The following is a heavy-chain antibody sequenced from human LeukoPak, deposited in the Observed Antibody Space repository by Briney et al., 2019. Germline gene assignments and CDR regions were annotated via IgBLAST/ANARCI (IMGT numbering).Heavy chain of an antibody. CDR3: ARDRGGWFDP. Sequence: SETLSLTCTVSGGSISSGSYYWSWIRQPAGKGLEWIGRIYTSGSTNYNPSLKSRGTISVDTSKNQFSLKLSSVTAADTAVYYCARDRGGWFDPWGQGTLVTVSS. V-gene: IGHV4-61*02. CDR2: IYTSGST. J-gene: IGHJ5*02. D-gene: IGHD3-10*01. CDR1: GGSISSGSYY.